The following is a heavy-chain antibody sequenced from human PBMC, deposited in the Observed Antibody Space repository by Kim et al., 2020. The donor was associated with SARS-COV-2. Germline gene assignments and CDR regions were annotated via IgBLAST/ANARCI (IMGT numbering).Heavy chain of an antibody. CDR3: AAFGEDGMDV. D-gene: IGHD3-10*01. Sequence: SPIYKAHSGKGRFTVSGENAKNTLYLQRNSLRAEDTAVYYCAAFGEDGMDVWGQGTTVTVSS. V-gene: IGHV3-48*01. J-gene: IGHJ6*02. CDR2: SPI.